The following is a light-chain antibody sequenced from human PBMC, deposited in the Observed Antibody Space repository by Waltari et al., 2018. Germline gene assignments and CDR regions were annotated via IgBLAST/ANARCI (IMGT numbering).Light chain of an antibody. CDR2: GQN. J-gene: IGLJ2*01. CDR3: HSRDTTSTRL. CDR1: SLRRFS. Sequence: SSELTPDPAVSVALGQTVRITCQGDSLRRFSATWYQQRPGQAPILVLYGQNNRPSGIPDRFSGSTSGNTASLTITRAQAEDEGDYFCHSRDTTSTRLFGGGTRVTV. V-gene: IGLV3-19*01.